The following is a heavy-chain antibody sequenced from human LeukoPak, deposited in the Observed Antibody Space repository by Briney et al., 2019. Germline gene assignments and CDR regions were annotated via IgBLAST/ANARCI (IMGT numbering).Heavy chain of an antibody. D-gene: IGHD3-10*01. J-gene: IGHJ4*02. CDR3: ARRHGSGNIDY. V-gene: IGHV4-34*01. Sequence: PSETLSLTCTVSDDSITMYYWTWIRQPPGKGLEWIGEINHSGSTNYNPSLKSRVTISVDTSKNQFSLKLSSVTAADTAVYYCARRHGSGNIDYWGQGTLVTVSS. CDR1: DDSITMYY. CDR2: INHSGST.